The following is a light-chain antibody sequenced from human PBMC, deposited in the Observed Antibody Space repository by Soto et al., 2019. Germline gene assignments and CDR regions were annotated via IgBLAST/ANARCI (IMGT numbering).Light chain of an antibody. CDR2: ANN. J-gene: IGLJ1*01. V-gene: IGLV1-40*01. CDR3: QSYDSSLIGSYV. CDR1: SSNIGAGYD. Sequence: QSVLTQPPSVSGAPGQRVTISCTGSSSNIGAGYDVHWYQQLPGAAPKLLIYANNNRPSGVPDRLSGSKSGTSAYLAINGLRAEDEADYFCQSYDSSLIGSYVFGTGTKVT.